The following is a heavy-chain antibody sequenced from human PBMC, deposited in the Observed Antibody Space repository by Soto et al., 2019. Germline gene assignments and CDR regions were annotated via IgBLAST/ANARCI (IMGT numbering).Heavy chain of an antibody. CDR1: GYTFTSYG. V-gene: IGHV1-18*01. J-gene: IGHJ4*02. CDR2: ISAYSGNT. Sequence: QVQLVQSGAEVKKPGASVKVSCKASGYTFTSYGISWVRQAPGQGLEWMGWISAYSGNTNYAQKLQGRVTMTTDTSXSSXYMELRSLRSDDTAVYYCARGLAYYDILTGYVSDYWGQGTLVTVSS. CDR3: ARGLAYYDILTGYVSDY. D-gene: IGHD3-9*01.